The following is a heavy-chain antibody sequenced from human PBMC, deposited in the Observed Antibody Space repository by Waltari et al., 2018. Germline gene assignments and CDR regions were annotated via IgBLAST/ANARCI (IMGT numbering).Heavy chain of an antibody. CDR2: ISPSGST. V-gene: IGHV4-34*01. J-gene: IGHJ4*02. Sequence: QVQLQQWGAGLLKPSQTLSLTCAVYGGPLSDYYWSWIRQPPGRGLEGLGEISPSGSTNYKPALKSRFTTSLDTSKNHFSLKVTSVTAADTAVDYCARERQDKSNWSGGSCKRDYWGQGTLVTVSS. CDR1: GGPLSDYY. D-gene: IGHD2-15*01. CDR3: ARERQDKSNWSGGSCKRDY.